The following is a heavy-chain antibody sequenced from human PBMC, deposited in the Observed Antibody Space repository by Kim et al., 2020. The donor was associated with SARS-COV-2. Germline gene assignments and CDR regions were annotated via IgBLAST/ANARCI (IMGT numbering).Heavy chain of an antibody. CDR2: FDPEDGET. J-gene: IGHJ5*02. CDR1: GYTLTELS. D-gene: IGHD3-10*01. V-gene: IGHV1-24*01. CDR3: ATTARNYYGSGSYLWFDP. Sequence: ASVKVSCKVSGYTLTELSMHWVRQAPGKGLEWMGGFDPEDGETIYAQKFQGRVTMTEDTSTDTAYMELSSLRSEDTAVYYCATTARNYYGSGSYLWFDPWGQGTLVTVSS.